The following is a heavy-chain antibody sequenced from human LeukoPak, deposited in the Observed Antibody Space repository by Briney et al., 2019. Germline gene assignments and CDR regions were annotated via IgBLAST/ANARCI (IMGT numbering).Heavy chain of an antibody. CDR3: ARGQSTIFGVVSTFDY. CDR1: SGSFSGYY. CDR2: INHSGST. V-gene: IGHV4-34*01. Sequence: PSETLSLTCAVYSGSFSGYYWSWIRQPPGKGLEWIGEINHSGSTNYNPSLKSRVTISVDTSKNQFSLKLSSVTAADTAVYYCARGQSTIFGVVSTFDYWGQGTLVTVSS. J-gene: IGHJ4*02. D-gene: IGHD3-3*01.